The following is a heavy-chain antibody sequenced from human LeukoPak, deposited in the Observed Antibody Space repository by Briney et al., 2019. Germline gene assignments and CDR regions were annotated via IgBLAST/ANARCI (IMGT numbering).Heavy chain of an antibody. CDR2: IYYTGVI. J-gene: IGHJ6*03. CDR1: GGSISGHY. Sequence: SETLSLTCTVSGGSISGHYWSWIRQPPGKGLEWIGHIYYTGVINYDPSLKSRVTMLVDTSKNQFSLKLSSVTAADTAVYYCARGGYSYGYYYYYYMDVWGKGTTVTVSS. V-gene: IGHV4-59*08. D-gene: IGHD5-18*01. CDR3: ARGGYSYGYYYYYYMDV.